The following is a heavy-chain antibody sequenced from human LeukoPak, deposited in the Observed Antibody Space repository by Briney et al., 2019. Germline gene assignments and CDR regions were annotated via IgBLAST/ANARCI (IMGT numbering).Heavy chain of an antibody. CDR1: GFTFSTYE. J-gene: IGHJ4*02. CDR3: ARDLYYYGSGNYVPGLPDY. V-gene: IGHV3-48*03. CDR2: ISSSGSTI. Sequence: GGSLRLSCAASGFTFSTYEMSWVRQAPGKGLEWVSYISSSGSTIFYADSVKGRFTISRDNAENSLYLQMNGLRAEDTAVYYCARDLYYYGSGNYVPGLPDYWGQGTLVTVSS. D-gene: IGHD3-10*01.